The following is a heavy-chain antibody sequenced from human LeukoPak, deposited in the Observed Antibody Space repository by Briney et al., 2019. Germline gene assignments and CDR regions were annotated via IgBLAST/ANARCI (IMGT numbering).Heavy chain of an antibody. D-gene: IGHD6-13*01. Sequence: TGGSLRLSCAASGFTFSSYGMHWVRQAPGKGLEWVAVISYDGSNKYYADSVKGRFTISRDNSKNTLYLQMNSLRAEDTAVYYCAKGAIAAAGRGGDYWGRGTLVTVSS. V-gene: IGHV3-30*18. CDR3: AKGAIAAAGRGGDY. CDR2: ISYDGSNK. J-gene: IGHJ4*02. CDR1: GFTFSSYG.